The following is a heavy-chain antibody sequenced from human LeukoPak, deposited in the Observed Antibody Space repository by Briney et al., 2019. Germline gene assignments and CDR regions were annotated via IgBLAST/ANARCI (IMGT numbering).Heavy chain of an antibody. V-gene: IGHV4-59*01. D-gene: IGHD5-18*01. CDR3: ARDKRHSYGRYFDH. CDR1: GDSISTYH. Sequence: SETLSLTCSVSGDSISTYHWNWIRKPPGKGLEWIAFMQSSGNSNYNPSLKSRVTMFVDTSKNQFVLNLRSATAADTAVYYCARDKRHSYGRYFDHWGQGMLVTVSS. J-gene: IGHJ4*02. CDR2: MQSSGNS.